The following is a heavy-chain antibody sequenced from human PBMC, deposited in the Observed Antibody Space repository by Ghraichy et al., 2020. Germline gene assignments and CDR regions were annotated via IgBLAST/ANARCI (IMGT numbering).Heavy chain of an antibody. CDR3: ARDNRYYYGMDV. V-gene: IGHV3-53*01. D-gene: IGHD2/OR15-2a*01. CDR1: GFTVSSNY. J-gene: IGHJ6*02. Sequence: LSLTCTASGFTVSSNYMSWVRQAPGKGLEWVSVIYSGGSTYYADSVKGRFTISRDNSKNTLYLQMNSLRAEDTAVYYCARDNRYYYGMDVWGQGTTVTVSS. CDR2: IYSGGST.